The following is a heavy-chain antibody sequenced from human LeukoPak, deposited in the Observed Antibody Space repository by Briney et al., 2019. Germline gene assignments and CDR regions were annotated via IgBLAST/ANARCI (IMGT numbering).Heavy chain of an antibody. Sequence: PGGSLRLSCAASGFTFSIYWMSWVRQAPGKGLEWVANIKQDGSEKYYVDSVKGRFTISRDNAKNSLYLQMNSLRAEDTAVYYCARDDGDYYFDYWGQGTLVTVSS. J-gene: IGHJ4*02. CDR1: GFTFSIYW. CDR3: ARDDGDYYFDY. CDR2: IKQDGSEK. D-gene: IGHD4-17*01. V-gene: IGHV3-7*01.